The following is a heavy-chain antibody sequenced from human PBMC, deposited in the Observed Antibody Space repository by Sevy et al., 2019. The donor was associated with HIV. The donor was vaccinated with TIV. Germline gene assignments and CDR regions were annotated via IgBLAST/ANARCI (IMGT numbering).Heavy chain of an antibody. Sequence: GGSLRLSCAASGFTFSSYWMNWIRQAPGKGLEWVANIKEDGSRTYYVDSVKGRFTISRDNAKNSLYLEMNTLRAEDTAVYYCATSGGETWGQGTLVTVSS. CDR1: GFTFSSYW. J-gene: IGHJ5*02. D-gene: IGHD3-16*01. V-gene: IGHV3-7*01. CDR2: IKEDGSRT. CDR3: ATSGGET.